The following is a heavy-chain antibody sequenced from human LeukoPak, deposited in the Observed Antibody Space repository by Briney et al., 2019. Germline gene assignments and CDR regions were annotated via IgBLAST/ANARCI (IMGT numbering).Heavy chain of an antibody. CDR2: INPNSGGT. V-gene: IGHV1-2*06. J-gene: IGHJ4*02. Sequence: ASVKVSCKASGYTFTGYYMHWVRQAPGQGLEWMGRINPNSGGTNYAQKLQGRVTMTTDTSTSTAYMELRSLRSDDTAVYYCAREDSSGWYGWDYWGQGTLVTVSS. CDR1: GYTFTGYY. CDR3: AREDSSGWYGWDY. D-gene: IGHD6-19*01.